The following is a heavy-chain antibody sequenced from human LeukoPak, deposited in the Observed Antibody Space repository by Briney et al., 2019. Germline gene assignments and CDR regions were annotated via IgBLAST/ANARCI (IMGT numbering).Heavy chain of an antibody. Sequence: PGGSLRLSCAASGFTFSDYYMSWIRQAPGKGLEWVSYISSSGSTIYYADSVKGRFTISRDNAKNSLYLQMNSLRAEDTAVYYCARDLLGYCSSTSCSWRYYYYMDVWGKGTTVTVSS. CDR3: ARDLLGYCSSTSCSWRYYYYMDV. J-gene: IGHJ6*03. CDR1: GFTFSDYY. D-gene: IGHD2-2*01. CDR2: ISSSGSTI. V-gene: IGHV3-11*04.